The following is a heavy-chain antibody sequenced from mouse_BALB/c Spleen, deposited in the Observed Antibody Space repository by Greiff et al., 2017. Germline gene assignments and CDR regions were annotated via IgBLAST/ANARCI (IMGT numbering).Heavy chain of an antibody. J-gene: IGHJ4*01. D-gene: IGHD4-1*01. CDR3: ARDRGGTGAMDY. V-gene: IGHV5-4*02. Sequence: EVQGVESGGGLVKPGGSLKLSCAASGFTFSDYYMYWVRQTPEKWLEWVATISDGGSYTYYPDSVKGRFTISRDHAKNNLYLQMSSRKSEDTAMYYCARDRGGTGAMDYWGQGTSVTVSS. CDR1: GFTFSDYY. CDR2: ISDGGSYT.